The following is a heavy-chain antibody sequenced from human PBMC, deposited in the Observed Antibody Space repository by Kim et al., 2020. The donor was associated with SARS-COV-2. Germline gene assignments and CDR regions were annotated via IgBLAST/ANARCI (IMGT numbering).Heavy chain of an antibody. CDR2: TYYRSKWYN. CDR1: GDSVSSNSAA. Sequence: SQTLSLTCAISGDSVSSNSAAWNWIRPSPSRGLEWLGRTYYRSKWYNDYAVSVKSRITINPDTSKNQFSLQLNSVTPEDTAVYYCARGSRNPMGKYTGTTDYYGMDVWGQGTTVTVSS. J-gene: IGHJ6*02. D-gene: IGHD1-7*01. CDR3: ARGSRNPMGKYTGTTDYYGMDV. V-gene: IGHV6-1*01.